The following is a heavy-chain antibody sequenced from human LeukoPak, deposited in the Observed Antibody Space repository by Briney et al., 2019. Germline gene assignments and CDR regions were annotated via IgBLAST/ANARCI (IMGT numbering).Heavy chain of an antibody. J-gene: IGHJ6*03. CDR3: ARVGGYSYGSYYYYYYMDV. Sequence: ASVKFSCKASGYTFTSYGISWVREAPGQGLEWMGWISAYNGNTNYAQKLQGRVTMTTDTSTSTAYMELRSLRSDDTAVYYCARVGGYSYGSYYYYYYMDVWGKGATVTVSS. CDR1: GYTFTSYG. CDR2: ISAYNGNT. D-gene: IGHD5-18*01. V-gene: IGHV1-18*01.